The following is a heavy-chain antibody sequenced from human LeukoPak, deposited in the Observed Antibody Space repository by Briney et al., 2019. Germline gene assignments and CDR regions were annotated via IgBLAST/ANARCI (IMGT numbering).Heavy chain of an antibody. Sequence: ASVTVSCKASGYTFTSYDINWVRQATGQGLEWMGWMNPNCGNTGYAQKFQGRVTMTRNTSISTAYMELSSLRSEDKAVYYCARRQSGYSSSRRYFDYWGQGTLVTVSS. CDR2: MNPNCGNT. CDR1: GYTFTSYD. D-gene: IGHD6-13*01. V-gene: IGHV1-8*01. CDR3: ARRQSGYSSSRRYFDY. J-gene: IGHJ4*02.